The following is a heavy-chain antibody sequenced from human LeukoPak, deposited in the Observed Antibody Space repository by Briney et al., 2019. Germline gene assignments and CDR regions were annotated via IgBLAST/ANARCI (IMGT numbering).Heavy chain of an antibody. Sequence: SVKVSCKASGGSFTFTSHAISWVRQAPGQGLEWVGGLIPIYGSANYAQKFQGGATITSDESTRTVYMELSSLRPEDSAVYYCAGFFYDNSGDAFDIWGQGTMVTVSS. CDR2: LIPIYGSA. V-gene: IGHV1-69*13. CDR3: AGFFYDNSGDAFDI. CDR1: GGSFTFTSHA. D-gene: IGHD3-22*01. J-gene: IGHJ3*02.